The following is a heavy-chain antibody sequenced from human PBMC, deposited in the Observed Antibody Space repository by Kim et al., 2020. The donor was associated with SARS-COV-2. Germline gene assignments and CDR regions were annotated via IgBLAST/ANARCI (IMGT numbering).Heavy chain of an antibody. Sequence: SVKVSCKASGGTFSSYAIIWVRQAPGQGLEWMGGIIPIFGTANYAQKFQGRVTITADESTSTAYMELSSLRSEDTAVYYCARVFGVRGVSSWSDWFDPWGQGTLVTVSS. V-gene: IGHV1-69*13. CDR3: ARVFGVRGVSSWSDWFDP. D-gene: IGHD3-10*01. J-gene: IGHJ5*02. CDR2: IIPIFGTA. CDR1: GGTFSSYA.